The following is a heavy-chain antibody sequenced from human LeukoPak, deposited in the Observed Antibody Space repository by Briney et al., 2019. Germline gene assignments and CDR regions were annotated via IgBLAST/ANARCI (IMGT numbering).Heavy chain of an antibody. D-gene: IGHD3-22*01. CDR1: GGSTSAYY. Sequence: SETLSLTCTVPGGSTSAYYWSWIRQAPGKGLEWIACINYSGRTKYNPSLRSRVSMSLDTSTNHFSLQLRSVTAADTAVYYCARLLDYDNSSDPDTFDIWGQGTMVTVSS. V-gene: IGHV4-59*01. J-gene: IGHJ3*02. CDR3: ARLLDYDNSSDPDTFDI. CDR2: INYSGRT.